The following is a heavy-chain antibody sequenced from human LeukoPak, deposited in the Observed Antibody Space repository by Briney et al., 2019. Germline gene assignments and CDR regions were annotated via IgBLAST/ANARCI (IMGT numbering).Heavy chain of an antibody. CDR3: ARVPVAGYWYFDL. V-gene: IGHV4-59*01. CDR2: IYYSGST. Sequence: SETLSLTCTVSGGSIGSYYWSWIRQSPGKGLEWIGYIYYSGSTNYNPSLKSRVTISVDTSKNQFSLKLSSVTAADTAVYYCARVPVAGYWYFDLWGRGTLVTVSS. CDR1: GGSIGSYY. D-gene: IGHD6-19*01. J-gene: IGHJ2*01.